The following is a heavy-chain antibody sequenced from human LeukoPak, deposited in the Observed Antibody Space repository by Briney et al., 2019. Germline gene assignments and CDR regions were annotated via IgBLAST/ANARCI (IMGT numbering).Heavy chain of an antibody. D-gene: IGHD3-10*01. J-gene: IGHJ3*02. V-gene: IGHV3-53*01. Sequence: GGSLRLPCAASGFTVSSDYMSWVRQAPGKGLEWVSITYSGGVTYYADSVRGRFTISRDNPKNTLYLQMNSLRAEDTAVYYCARNYYGSGSRAFDIWGQGTMVTVSS. CDR2: TYSGGVT. CDR3: ARNYYGSGSRAFDI. CDR1: GFTVSSDY.